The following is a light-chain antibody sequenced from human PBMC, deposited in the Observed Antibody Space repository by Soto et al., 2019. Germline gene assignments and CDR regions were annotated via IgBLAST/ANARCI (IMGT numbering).Light chain of an antibody. CDR1: KNDIGVYDF. V-gene: IGLV2-14*01. J-gene: IGLJ2*01. CDR2: EVS. CDR3: ISSTSINTLLL. Sequence: QSALTQPPSASGSPGQSVTISCSGTKNDIGVYDFVSWYQQHPNKAPKLLIYEVSDRSLGVSHRFSGSKSGNTASLTISGLQADDEADYYCISSTSINTLLLFGGGTQLTVL.